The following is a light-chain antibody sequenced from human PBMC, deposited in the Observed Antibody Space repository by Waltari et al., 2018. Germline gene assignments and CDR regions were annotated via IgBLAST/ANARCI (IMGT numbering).Light chain of an antibody. V-gene: IGKV3-11*01. CDR2: DAS. Sequence: EIVLTQSPATLSLSPGERATLSCRASQNVNVYLAWYQQKPGQAPGLLIYDASNRAPGVPARFSGSGSGTDYTLTISSLEPEDFAVYYCQQRSNWRTFGQGTKLEIK. CDR3: QQRSNWRT. J-gene: IGKJ2*01. CDR1: QNVNVY.